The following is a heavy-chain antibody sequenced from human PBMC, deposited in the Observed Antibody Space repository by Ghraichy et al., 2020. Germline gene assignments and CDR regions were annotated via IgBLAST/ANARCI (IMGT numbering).Heavy chain of an antibody. J-gene: IGHJ3*02. V-gene: IGHV3-30-3*01. CDR3: ARRYSSGWGMEIFDI. Sequence: GGSLRLSCAASGFTFSSYAMHWVRQAPGKGLEWVAVISYDGSNKYYADSVKGRFTISRDNSENTLYLQMNSLRAEDTAVYYCARRYSSGWGMEIFDIWGQGTMVTVSS. CDR2: ISYDGSNK. CDR1: GFTFSSYA. D-gene: IGHD6-19*01.